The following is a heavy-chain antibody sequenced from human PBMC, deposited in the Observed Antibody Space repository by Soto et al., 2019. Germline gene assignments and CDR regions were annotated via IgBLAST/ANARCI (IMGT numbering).Heavy chain of an antibody. V-gene: IGHV1-69*06. CDR1: GGTFSSYA. J-gene: IGHJ6*02. D-gene: IGHD3-22*01. CDR2: IIPIFGTA. Sequence: SVPVSCKASGGTFSSYAISWVRQAPGQGLEWMGGIIPIFGTANYAQKFQGRVTITADKSTSTAYMELSSLRSEDTAVYYCARDQDDSSGSCMDVCAQGSKVTV. CDR3: ARDQDDSSGSCMDV.